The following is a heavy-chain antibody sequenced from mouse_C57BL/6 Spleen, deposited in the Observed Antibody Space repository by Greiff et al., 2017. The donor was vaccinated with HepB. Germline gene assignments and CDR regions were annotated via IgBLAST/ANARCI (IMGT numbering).Heavy chain of an antibody. D-gene: IGHD1-1*01. J-gene: IGHJ1*03. Sequence: VKLMESGAELMKPGASVKLSCKATGYTFTGYWIEWVKQRPGHGLEWIGEILPGSGSTNYNEKFKGKATFTADTSSNTAYMQLSSLTTEDSAIYYWARRYYWYGSSHWYFDVWGTGTTVTVSS. CDR1: GYTFTGYW. V-gene: IGHV1-9*01. CDR3: ARRYYWYGSSHWYFDV. CDR2: ILPGSGST.